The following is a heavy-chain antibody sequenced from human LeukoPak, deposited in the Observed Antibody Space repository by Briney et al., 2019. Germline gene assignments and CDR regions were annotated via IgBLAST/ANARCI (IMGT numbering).Heavy chain of an antibody. Sequence: GGSLRLSCTASGFTFGDYAMSWFRQAPGKGLEWVGFIRSKAYGGTTEYAASVKGRFTISRDDSKSIAYLQMNSLKTEDTAVYYCTRWGIAARTPSIDYWGQGTLVTVSS. V-gene: IGHV3-49*03. J-gene: IGHJ4*02. CDR3: TRWGIAARTPSIDY. D-gene: IGHD6-6*01. CDR2: IRSKAYGGTT. CDR1: GFTFGDYA.